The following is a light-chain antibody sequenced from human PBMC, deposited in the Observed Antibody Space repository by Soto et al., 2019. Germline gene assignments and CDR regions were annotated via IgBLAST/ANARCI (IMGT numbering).Light chain of an antibody. CDR2: EVS. CDR3: NSFTSSSTWV. CDR1: SSDVGGYNY. V-gene: IGLV2-14*01. Sequence: QAVVTQPASVSGSPGQSITISCTGTSSDVGGYNYVSWYQQHPGKAPKLMIYEVSYRPSGISNRFSGSKSGNTASLTISGLQADDEADYYCNSFTSSSTWVFGGGTKLTVL. J-gene: IGLJ3*02.